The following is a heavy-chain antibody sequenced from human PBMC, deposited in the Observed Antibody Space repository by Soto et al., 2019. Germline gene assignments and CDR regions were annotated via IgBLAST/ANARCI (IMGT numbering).Heavy chain of an antibody. CDR1: GFTFSSYG. D-gene: IGHD3-22*01. V-gene: IGHV3-30*18. CDR3: AKGLKYYYDSSGYYPPFDL. J-gene: IGHJ2*01. Sequence: PGGSLRLSCAASGFTFSSYGMHWVRQAPGKGLEWVAVISYDGSNKYYADSVKGRFTISRDNSKNTLYLQMNSLRAEDTAVYYCAKGLKYYYDSSGYYPPFDLWGRGTLVTVSS. CDR2: ISYDGSNK.